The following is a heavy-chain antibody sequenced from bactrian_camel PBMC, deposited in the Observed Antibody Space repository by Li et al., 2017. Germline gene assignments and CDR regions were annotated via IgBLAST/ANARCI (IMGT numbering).Heavy chain of an antibody. CDR2: IDNDGFP. Sequence: HVQLVESGGDSVQPGGSPRLSCAISGSTAGIQSMAWFRQYPGNEREAIAAIDNDGFPTYHAAVKGRFAISRDNAENTLYLQMNSLKPEDTAMYYCAAVPRGYGTWGTTEVNYWGQGTQVTVS. J-gene: IGHJ4*01. V-gene: IGHV3S53*01. CDR3: AAVPRGYGTWGTTEVNY. CDR1: GSTAGIQS. D-gene: IGHD5*01.